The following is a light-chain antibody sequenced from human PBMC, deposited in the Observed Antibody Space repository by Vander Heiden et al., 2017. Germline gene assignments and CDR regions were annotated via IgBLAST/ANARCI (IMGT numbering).Light chain of an antibody. CDR3: QSYDTTNVI. V-gene: IGLV6-57*01. CDR2: EDN. J-gene: IGLJ2*01. Sequence: FILTQPHSVSESPGMTVIISCTRSSGSVASNYVQWYQQRPGSSPTTVIYEDNQRPAGVPDRFSGSIDSSSNSASLTISGLKTEDEADYYCQSYDTTNVIFGGGTKLTVL. CDR1: SGSVASNY.